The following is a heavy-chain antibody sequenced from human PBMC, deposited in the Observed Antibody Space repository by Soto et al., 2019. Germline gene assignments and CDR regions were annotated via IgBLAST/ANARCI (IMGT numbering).Heavy chain of an antibody. CDR3: ARDFAGRYYYYYGMDV. CDR1: GYTFTSYG. V-gene: IGHV1-18*01. CDR2: ISAYNGNT. J-gene: IGHJ6*02. Sequence: EASVKVSCKASGYTFTSYGISWVRQAPGQGLEWMGWISAYNGNTNYAQKLRGRVTMTTDTSTSTAYMELRSLRSDDTAVYYCARDFAGRYYYYYGMDVWGQGTTVTVSS.